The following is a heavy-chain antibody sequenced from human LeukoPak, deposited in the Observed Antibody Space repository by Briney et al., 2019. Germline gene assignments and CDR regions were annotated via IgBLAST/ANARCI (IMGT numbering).Heavy chain of an antibody. CDR2: ISWNSGSI. D-gene: IGHD2-2*01. CDR1: GFTFDDYA. CDR3: AKEGYCSSTSCSKDFDY. J-gene: IGHJ4*02. V-gene: IGHV3-9*01. Sequence: GGSLRLSCAASGFTFDDYAMHWVRQAPGKGLEWVSGISWNSGSIGYADSVKGRFTISRDNAKNSLYLQMNSLRAEDTALYYCAKEGYCSSTSCSKDFDYWGQGTLVTVSS.